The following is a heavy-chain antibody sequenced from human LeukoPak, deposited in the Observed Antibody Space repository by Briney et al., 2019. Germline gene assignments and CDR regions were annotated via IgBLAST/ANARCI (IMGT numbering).Heavy chain of an antibody. CDR3: ARVGQWLVLEEYYFDY. J-gene: IGHJ4*02. CDR2: ISSSSSYI. V-gene: IGHV3-21*01. CDR1: GFPFSSYS. D-gene: IGHD6-19*01. Sequence: GGSLRLSCAASGFPFSSYSMNWVRQAPGKGLEWVSSISSSSSYIYYADSVKGRFTISRDNAKNSLYLQMNSLRAEDTAVYYCARVGQWLVLEEYYFDYWGQGTLVTVSS.